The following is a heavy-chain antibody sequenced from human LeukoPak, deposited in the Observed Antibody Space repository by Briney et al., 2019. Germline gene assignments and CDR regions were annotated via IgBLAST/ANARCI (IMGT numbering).Heavy chain of an antibody. Sequence: PSETLSLTCTVSGGSISSYYWSWIRRPPGKGLEWIGYIYTSGSTNYNPSLKSRVTISVDTSKNQFSLKLSSVTAADTAVYYCARRSSGSYDGLDWGQGTLVTVSS. CDR3: ARRSSGSYDGLD. CDR1: GGSISSYY. CDR2: IYTSGST. D-gene: IGHD1-26*01. J-gene: IGHJ4*02. V-gene: IGHV4-4*09.